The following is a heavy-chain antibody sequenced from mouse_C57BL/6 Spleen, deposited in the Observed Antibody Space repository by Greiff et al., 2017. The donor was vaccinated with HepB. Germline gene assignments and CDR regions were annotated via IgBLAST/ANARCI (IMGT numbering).Heavy chain of an antibody. J-gene: IGHJ4*01. D-gene: IGHD1-1*01. CDR3: AIGCTTVVSSEMDY. Sequence: QVQLQQSGPELVKPGASVKISCKASGYAFSSSWMHWVKQRPGKGLEWIGRIYPGDGDTNYNGKFKGKATLTADKSSSTAYMQLSSLTSEDSAVYCCAIGCTTVVSSEMDYWGQGTSVTVSS. V-gene: IGHV1-82*01. CDR2: IYPGDGDT. CDR1: GYAFSSSW.